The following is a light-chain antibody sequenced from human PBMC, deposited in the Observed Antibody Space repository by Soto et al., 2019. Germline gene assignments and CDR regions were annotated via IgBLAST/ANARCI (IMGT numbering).Light chain of an antibody. Sequence: EIVFTQSPGTLSLSPGQRATLSFRASQSVSSGNLAWYQQQPGQAPRLLIYAASRRATGIPDRFSGGGSGTDFTLTISRLEPEDIAVFYCQQYAESPITFGQGTRLEIK. CDR1: QSVSSGN. CDR3: QQYAESPIT. CDR2: AAS. J-gene: IGKJ5*01. V-gene: IGKV3-20*01.